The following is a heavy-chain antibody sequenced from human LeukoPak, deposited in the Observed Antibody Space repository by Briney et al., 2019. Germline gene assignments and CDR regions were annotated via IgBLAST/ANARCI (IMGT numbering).Heavy chain of an antibody. CDR1: GGSISSSSYY. D-gene: IGHD3-10*01. Sequence: PSETLSLTCTVSGGSISSSSYYWGWVRQPPGKGLEWIGSIYYSGSTNYNPSLKSRVTISVDTSKNQFSLKLSSVTAADTAVYYCASQVTMVRGLIWGQGTMVTVSS. V-gene: IGHV4-39*07. J-gene: IGHJ3*02. CDR2: IYYSGST. CDR3: ASQVTMVRGLI.